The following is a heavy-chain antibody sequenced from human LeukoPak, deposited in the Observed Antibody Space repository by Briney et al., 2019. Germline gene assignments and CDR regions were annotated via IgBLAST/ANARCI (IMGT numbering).Heavy chain of an antibody. CDR2: ISWNSGSI. J-gene: IGHJ3*02. V-gene: IGHV3-9*03. CDR3: AKDEFVASDFTGAFDI. Sequence: GRSLRLSCAASGFTFDDYAMHWVRQAPGKGLEWVSGISWNSGSIGYADSVKGRFTISRDNAKNSLYLQMNSLRAEDMALYYCAKDEFVASDFTGAFDIWGQGQWSPSLQ. D-gene: IGHD2-8*02. CDR1: GFTFDDYA.